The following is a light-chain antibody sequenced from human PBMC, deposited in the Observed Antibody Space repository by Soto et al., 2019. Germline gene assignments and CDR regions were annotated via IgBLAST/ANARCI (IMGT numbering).Light chain of an antibody. J-gene: IGLJ1*01. CDR3: SAHGGTNPYV. V-gene: IGLV2-8*01. CDR1: ASDIGGYTF. CDR2: DVN. Sequence: QSALTQPPSASGSPGQSVAISCTGTASDIGGYTFVSWYQQHPGKAPTLLIYDVNKRPSGVADRFSGSKSGNTASLTVSGLQAEDEADYYCSAHGGTNPYVFGTGTKVTVL.